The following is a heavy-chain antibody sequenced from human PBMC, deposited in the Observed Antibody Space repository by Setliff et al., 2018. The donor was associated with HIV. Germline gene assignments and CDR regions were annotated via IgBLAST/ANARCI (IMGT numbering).Heavy chain of an antibody. CDR2: IYSSGST. Sequence: PSETLSLTCTVSGGSISGYYWSWIRQSPGKGLEWIGYIYSSGSTNFNPSLKSRVTISVDTSKNQFSLKLSSVTAADTAVYYCARDGGYSYGFFDYWGQGTLVTVSS. D-gene: IGHD5-18*01. J-gene: IGHJ4*02. CDR3: ARDGGYSYGFFDY. V-gene: IGHV4-59*01. CDR1: GGSISGYY.